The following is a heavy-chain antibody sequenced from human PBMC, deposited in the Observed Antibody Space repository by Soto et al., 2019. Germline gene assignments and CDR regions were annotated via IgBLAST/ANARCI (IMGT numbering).Heavy chain of an antibody. CDR3: AKDTSGIQLWPWGGSSYYFDY. CDR1: GFTFSSYA. D-gene: IGHD5-18*01. V-gene: IGHV3-23*01. CDR2: ISGSGGST. Sequence: GGSLRLSCAASGFTFSSYAMSWVRQAPGKGLEWVSAISGSGGSTYYADSVKGRFTISRDNSKNTLYLQMNSLRAEDTAVYYCAKDTSGIQLWPWGGSSYYFDYWGQGTLVTVSS. J-gene: IGHJ4*02.